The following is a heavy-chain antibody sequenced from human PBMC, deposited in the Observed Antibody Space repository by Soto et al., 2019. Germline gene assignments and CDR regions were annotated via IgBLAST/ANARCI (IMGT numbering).Heavy chain of an antibody. J-gene: IGHJ4*02. CDR3: AKYDSSGYYWAYFDY. V-gene: IGHV4-59*01. D-gene: IGHD3-22*01. Sequence: TSETLSLTCTVSGGSISSYYWSWIRQPPGKGLEWIGYIYYSGSTNYNPSLKSRVTISVDTSKNQFSLKLSSVTAADTAVYYCAKYDSSGYYWAYFDYWGKGTLVTVSS. CDR1: GGSISSYY. CDR2: IYYSGST.